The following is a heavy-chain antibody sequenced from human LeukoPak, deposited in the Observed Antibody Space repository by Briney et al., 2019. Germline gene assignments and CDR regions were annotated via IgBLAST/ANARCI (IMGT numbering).Heavy chain of an antibody. CDR3: ARALTGTYYSDY. CDR2: IYYSGST. Sequence: PSETLSLTCTVSGGSISSYYWSWIRQPPGKGLEWIGYIYYSGSTYYNPSLKSRVTISVDTSKNQFSLKLSSVTAADTAVYYCARALTGTYYSDYWGQGTLVTVSS. V-gene: IGHV4-59*06. D-gene: IGHD1-20*01. CDR1: GGSISSYY. J-gene: IGHJ4*02.